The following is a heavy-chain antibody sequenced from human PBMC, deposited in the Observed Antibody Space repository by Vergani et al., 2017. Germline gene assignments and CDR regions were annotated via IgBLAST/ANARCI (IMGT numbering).Heavy chain of an antibody. CDR3: ATKNFCTPGCQIGYFRE. Sequence: QVHLVESGGGVVQPGRSLRLSCVVSGFTSSYYGMHWVRQAPGKGLEWVAVISYDGTQKYYADSVKGRFTISRDNSKSTLYLQMNSLRTEDTAVYYCATKNFCTPGCQIGYFREWGQGTLVTVSS. CDR1: GFTSSYYG. D-gene: IGHD3-3*01. CDR2: ISYDGTQK. V-gene: IGHV3-30*03. J-gene: IGHJ1*01.